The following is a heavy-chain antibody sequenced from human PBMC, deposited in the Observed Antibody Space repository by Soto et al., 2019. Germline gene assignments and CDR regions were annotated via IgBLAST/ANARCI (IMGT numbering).Heavy chain of an antibody. CDR2: ISGSGGST. Sequence: GGSLRLSCAASGFTFSSYAMSWVRQAPGKGLEWVSAISGSGGSTYYADSVKGRFTISRYNSKNTLYLQMNSLRAEDTAVYYCAKDYTGEGYYFDYWGQGTLVTVSS. J-gene: IGHJ4*02. V-gene: IGHV3-23*01. D-gene: IGHD7-27*01. CDR1: GFTFSSYA. CDR3: AKDYTGEGYYFDY.